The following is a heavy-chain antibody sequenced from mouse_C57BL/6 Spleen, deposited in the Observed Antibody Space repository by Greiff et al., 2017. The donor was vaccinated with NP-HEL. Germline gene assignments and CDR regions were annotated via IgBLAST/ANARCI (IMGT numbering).Heavy chain of an antibody. CDR1: GYSFTGYY. D-gene: IGHD1-1*01. CDR2: INPSTGGT. Sequence: EVQVVESGPELVKPGASVKISCKASGYSFTGYYMNWVKQSPEKSLEWIGEINPSTGGTTYNQKFKAKATLTVDKSSSTAYMQLKSLTSEDSAVYYCARSYYGSSYNFDYWGQGTILTVSS. CDR3: ARSYYGSSYNFDY. V-gene: IGHV1-42*01. J-gene: IGHJ2*01.